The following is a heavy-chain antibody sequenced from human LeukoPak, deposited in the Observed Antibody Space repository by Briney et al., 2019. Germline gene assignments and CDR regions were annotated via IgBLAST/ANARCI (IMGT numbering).Heavy chain of an antibody. D-gene: IGHD2-2*01. V-gene: IGHV5-51*01. Sequence: SGASLQISCKGSGYNFSTYWIAWVRQLPGKGLEWMGIIYPGDSDTRYSPSFQGQVTISADKSISTAYLQWSSLKASDTAMYYCARRVEVPDYFDSWGQGTLVTVSS. J-gene: IGHJ4*02. CDR2: IYPGDSDT. CDR1: GYNFSTYW. CDR3: ARRVEVPDYFDS.